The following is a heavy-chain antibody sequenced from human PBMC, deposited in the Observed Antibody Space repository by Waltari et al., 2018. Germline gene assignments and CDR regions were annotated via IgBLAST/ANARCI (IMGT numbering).Heavy chain of an antibody. V-gene: IGHV4-4*07. Sequence: QLQLQESGPGLVKPSETLSLTCTVSGGSISGYYWNWIRQPAGKGLEWIGRVYTSGSTNYNPSLKSRVTMSVDTSKNQFSLKLSSVTAADTAVYFCAREIDRGPGRWFDPWGQGTLVTVSS. CDR1: GGSISGYY. CDR2: VYTSGST. CDR3: AREIDRGPGRWFDP. D-gene: IGHD1-26*01. J-gene: IGHJ5*02.